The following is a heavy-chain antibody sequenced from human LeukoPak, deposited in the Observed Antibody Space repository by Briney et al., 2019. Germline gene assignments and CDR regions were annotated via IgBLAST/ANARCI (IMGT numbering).Heavy chain of an antibody. CDR1: GYTFTSYG. Sequence: ASVKVSCKASGYTFTSYGISWVRQAPGQGLEWMGWISAYNGNTNYAQKLQGRVTMTTDTSTSTAYMELRSLRSDDTAVYYCARDLLRPFIAAAGSQHNSFDYWGQGTLVTVSS. J-gene: IGHJ4*02. D-gene: IGHD6-13*01. CDR2: ISAYNGNT. V-gene: IGHV1-18*01. CDR3: ARDLLRPFIAAAGSQHNSFDY.